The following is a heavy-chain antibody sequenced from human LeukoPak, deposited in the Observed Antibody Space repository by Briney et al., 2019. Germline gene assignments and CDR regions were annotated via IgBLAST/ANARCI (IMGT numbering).Heavy chain of an antibody. Sequence: PSETLSLTCAVYGGSFSGYYWSWIRQPPGKGLEWIGEINHSGSTNYNPSLKSRVTTSVDTSKNQFSLKLSSVTAADTAVYYCARGRRSSGSTFDYWGQGTLVTVSS. CDR2: INHSGST. CDR1: GGSFSGYY. J-gene: IGHJ4*02. D-gene: IGHD6-19*01. CDR3: ARGRRSSGSTFDY. V-gene: IGHV4-34*01.